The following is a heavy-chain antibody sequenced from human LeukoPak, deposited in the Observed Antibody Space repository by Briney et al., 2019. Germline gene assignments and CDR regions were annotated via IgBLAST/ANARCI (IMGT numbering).Heavy chain of an antibody. D-gene: IGHD6-13*01. CDR2: IDHRGST. Sequence: SETLSLTCGVSDGSVSGYYWSWIRQPPGKGLEWIGEIDHRGSTNYNPSLKSRVSFSIDTSRNQFSLKMSSVTVADTAVYYCARGVYIAAAQYGYWGQGTLVTVSS. V-gene: IGHV4-34*01. J-gene: IGHJ4*02. CDR1: DGSVSGYY. CDR3: ARGVYIAAAQYGY.